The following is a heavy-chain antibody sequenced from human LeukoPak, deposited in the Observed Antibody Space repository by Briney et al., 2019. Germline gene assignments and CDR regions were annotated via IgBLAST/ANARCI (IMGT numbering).Heavy chain of an antibody. D-gene: IGHD2-21*02. V-gene: IGHV1-3*04. J-gene: IGHJ4*02. CDR1: GYTFTSYA. CDR3: ARNTETAIPLPYYFDY. Sequence: ASVKVSCKASGYTFTSYAMHWVHQAPGQRLECMGWINTGNGNTKYSQKFQGRVTITRDTSASTAYMDLSSLRSEDTAVYYCARNTETAIPLPYYFDYWGQGTLVTVSS. CDR2: INTGNGNT.